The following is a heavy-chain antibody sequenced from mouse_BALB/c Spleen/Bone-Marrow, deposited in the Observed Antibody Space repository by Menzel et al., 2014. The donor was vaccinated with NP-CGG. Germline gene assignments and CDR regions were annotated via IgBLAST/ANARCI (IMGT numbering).Heavy chain of an antibody. Sequence: EVKLVESGGGLVQPGGSRKLSCAASGFTFSSFGMHWVRQAPEKGLEWVAYISSGSSTIYYADTLKGRFTISRDNPKNTLFLQMTSLRSEDTAMYYCARSRLRGYYFDYWGRGTTLTVSS. CDR2: ISSGSSTI. CDR1: GFTFSSFG. J-gene: IGHJ2*01. CDR3: ARSRLRGYYFDY. V-gene: IGHV5-17*02. D-gene: IGHD3-2*02.